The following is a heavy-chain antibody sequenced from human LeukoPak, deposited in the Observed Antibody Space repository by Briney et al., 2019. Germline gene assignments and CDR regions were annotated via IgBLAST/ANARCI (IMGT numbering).Heavy chain of an antibody. D-gene: IGHD3-22*01. CDR2: IYYSGST. CDR3: ARQYYYDSSGYYGLSGLDY. V-gene: IGHV4-59*01. Sequence: PSETLSLTCTVSGGSISSYYWSWLRQLPGKGLEWIGYIYYSGSTNYNPSLKSRVTISVDTSKNQFSLRLSSVTAADTAVYYCARQYYYDSSGYYGLSGLDYWGQGTLVTVSS. J-gene: IGHJ4*02. CDR1: GGSISSYY.